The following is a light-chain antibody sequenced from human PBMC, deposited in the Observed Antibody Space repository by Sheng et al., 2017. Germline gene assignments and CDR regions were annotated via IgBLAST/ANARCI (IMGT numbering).Light chain of an antibody. V-gene: IGLV2-14*03. CDR1: SADVGGYNY. CDR3: SSYRSGSSYV. CDR2: DVT. Sequence: QSALPQPASVSGSPGQSITISCTGTSADVGGYNYVSWYQQHPGKAPKLLIYDVTYRPAGVSNRFSGSKSGNSASLTISGLQTEDEGDYYCSSYRSGSSYVFGTGTRVTVL. J-gene: IGLJ1*01.